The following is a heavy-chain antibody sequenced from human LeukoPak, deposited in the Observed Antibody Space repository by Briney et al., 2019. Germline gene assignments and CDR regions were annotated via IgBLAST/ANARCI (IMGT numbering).Heavy chain of an antibody. CDR1: GGSISSSSYC. V-gene: IGHV4-39*01. J-gene: IGHJ4*02. D-gene: IGHD3-10*01. Sequence: SETLSLTCTVSGGSISSSSYCWGWIRQPPGKGLEWIGSIYYSGSTYYNPSLKSRITISVDTSKNQFSLKLSSVTAADTAVYYCARHRNRDYGSGSYPDYWGQGTLVTVSA. CDR2: IYYSGST. CDR3: ARHRNRDYGSGSYPDY.